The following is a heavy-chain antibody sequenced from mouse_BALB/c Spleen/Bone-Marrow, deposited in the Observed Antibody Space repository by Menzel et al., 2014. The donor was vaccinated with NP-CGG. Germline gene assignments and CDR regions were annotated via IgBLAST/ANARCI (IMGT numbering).Heavy chain of an antibody. CDR3: ARSGKVRNAMDC. D-gene: IGHD2-14*01. Sequence: QVQLQQSGAKLVRPGVSVKISCKGSGYTFTDHAIHWVKLSHAKSLEWIGVISGYYGDAIYNQKFKGKATMTVDKSSSTAYMELARLTSEDSAIYYCARSGKVRNAMDCWGQGASVTVSS. CDR2: ISGYYGDA. V-gene: IGHV1S137*01. J-gene: IGHJ4*01. CDR1: GYTFTDHA.